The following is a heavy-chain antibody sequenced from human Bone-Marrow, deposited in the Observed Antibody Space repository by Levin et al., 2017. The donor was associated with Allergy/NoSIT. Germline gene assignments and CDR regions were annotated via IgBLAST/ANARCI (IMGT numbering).Heavy chain of an antibody. Sequence: PGGSLRLSCAGSGFTFSSHWMTWVRQAPGKGLEWVANINPDGSLRKYLGSVKGRFTISRDNTENLMYLQMTSLTAEDTAVYHCARVIATDEAFDPVGQGTLVTVSS. V-gene: IGHV3-7*01. CDR1: GFTFSSHW. J-gene: IGHJ5*02. CDR3: ARVIATDEAFDP. CDR2: INPDGSLR. D-gene: IGHD6-13*01.